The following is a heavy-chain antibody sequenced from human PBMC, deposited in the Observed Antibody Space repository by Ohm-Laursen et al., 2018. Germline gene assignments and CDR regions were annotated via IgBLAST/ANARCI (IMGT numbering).Heavy chain of an antibody. V-gene: IGHV3-23*01. D-gene: IGHD2-15*01. CDR3: ARVIGGGSCYDY. Sequence: SLRLSCAASGFTFSSYAMSWVRQAPGKGLEWASAISGSGGSTYYADSVKGRFTISRDNSKNTLYLQMNSLRAEDTAVYYCARVIGGGSCYDYWGQGTLVTVSS. CDR2: ISGSGGST. CDR1: GFTFSSYA. J-gene: IGHJ4*02.